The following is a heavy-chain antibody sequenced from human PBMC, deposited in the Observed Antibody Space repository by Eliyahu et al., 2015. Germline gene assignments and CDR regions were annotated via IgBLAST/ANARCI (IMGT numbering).Heavy chain of an antibody. CDR1: GFTFSGYA. J-gene: IGHJ4*02. V-gene: IGHV3-30*02. Sequence: QVQLVESGGGVVQPGGSLRVSCAASGFTFSGYAMPWVRQAPGKGLEWVAVIRFDGENKYYADPVKGRFTISRDNSKNMLYLHMNSLRAEDTALYYCARDFHNVALDYWGQGTLVSVSS. D-gene: IGHD1-1*01. CDR2: IRFDGENK. CDR3: ARDFHNVALDY.